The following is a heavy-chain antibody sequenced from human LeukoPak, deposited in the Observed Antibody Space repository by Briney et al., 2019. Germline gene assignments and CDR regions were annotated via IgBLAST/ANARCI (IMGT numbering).Heavy chain of an antibody. CDR2: ISSSSSYI. CDR1: GFTFSSYS. V-gene: IGHV3-21*01. Sequence: PGGSLRLSCAASGFTFSSYSMNWVRQAPGKGLEWVSSISSSSSYIYYANSVKGRFTISRDNAKNSLYLQMNSLRAEDTAVYYCARTDYDRSGYYGEDFDYWGQGTLVTVSS. J-gene: IGHJ4*02. D-gene: IGHD3-22*01. CDR3: ARTDYDRSGYYGEDFDY.